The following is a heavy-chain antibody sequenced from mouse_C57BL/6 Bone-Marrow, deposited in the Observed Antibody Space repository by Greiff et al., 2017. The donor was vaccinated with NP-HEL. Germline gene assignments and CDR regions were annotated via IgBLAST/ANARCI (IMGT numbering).Heavy chain of an antibody. V-gene: IGHV1-52*01. D-gene: IGHD2-3*01. CDR2: IDPSDSET. CDR1: GYTFTSYW. J-gene: IGHJ3*01. Sequence: QVQLQQSGAELVRPGSSVKLSCKASGYTFTSYWMHWVKQRPIQGLEWIGNIDPSDSETHYNQKFKDKATLTVDKSSSTAYMQLSSLTSEDSAVYYCARTDGYYGAYWGQGTLVTVSA. CDR3: ARTDGYYGAY.